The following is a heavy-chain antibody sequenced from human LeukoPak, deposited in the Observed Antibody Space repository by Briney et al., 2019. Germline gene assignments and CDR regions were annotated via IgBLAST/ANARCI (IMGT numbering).Heavy chain of an antibody. CDR3: ARGQYGSGTLGH. CDR2: ISGSGGST. CDR1: GFTFSIYS. J-gene: IGHJ4*02. V-gene: IGHV3-23*01. Sequence: PGGSLRLSCAASGFTFSIYSMNWVRQAPGKGLEWVSQISGSGGSTYYADSVRGRFTISRDNSKNTLYLQMSSLRAEDTAVYYCARGQYGSGTLGHWGQGTLVTVSS. D-gene: IGHD3-10*01.